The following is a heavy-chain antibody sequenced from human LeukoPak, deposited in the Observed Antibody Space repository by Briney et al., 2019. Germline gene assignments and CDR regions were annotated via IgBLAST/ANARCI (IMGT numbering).Heavy chain of an antibody. D-gene: IGHD6-6*01. J-gene: IGHJ4*02. CDR1: GFTFSSYS. V-gene: IGHV3-48*01. CDR3: AKGTYSSSSYFDY. CDR2: INSSSSTI. Sequence: GGSLRLSCAASGFTFSSYSMNWVRQAPGKGLEWVSYINSSSSTIYYADSVKGRFTISRDNAKNSLYLQMNSLRAEDMALYYCAKGTYSSSSYFDYWGQGTLVTVSS.